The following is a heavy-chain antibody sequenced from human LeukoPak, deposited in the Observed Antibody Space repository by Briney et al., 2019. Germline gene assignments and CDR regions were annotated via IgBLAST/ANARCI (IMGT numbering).Heavy chain of an antibody. J-gene: IGHJ3*02. V-gene: IGHV4-31*03. CDR3: ARTASALAAAGAGGGFDI. D-gene: IGHD6-13*01. CDR2: IYYYGST. CDR1: GGSISSGCHY. Sequence: SQTLSLTCTVSGGSISSGCHYWSWIRQHPGEGLEWIGYIYYYGSTYYNPSLKSRVTISVDTSKNQFSLKLSSVTAADTAVYYCARTASALAAAGAGGGFDIWGQGTMVTVSS.